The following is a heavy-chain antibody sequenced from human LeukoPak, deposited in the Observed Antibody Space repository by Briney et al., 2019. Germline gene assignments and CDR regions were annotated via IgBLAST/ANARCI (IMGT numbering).Heavy chain of an antibody. V-gene: IGHV3-74*01. CDR3: ATIYGGLDI. CDR2: IHRDGSST. Sequence: GGSLRLSCAASGFTLANYWMHWVRQAPGKGLVWVSGIHRDGSSTSYADSVKGRFTISRDIAKNTLYLQMHSLRAEDTAVYYCATIYGGLDIWGQGTMVTVSS. CDR1: GFTLANYW. D-gene: IGHD4/OR15-4a*01. J-gene: IGHJ3*02.